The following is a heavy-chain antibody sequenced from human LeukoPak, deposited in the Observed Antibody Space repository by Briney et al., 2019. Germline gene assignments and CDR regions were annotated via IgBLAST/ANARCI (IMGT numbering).Heavy chain of an antibody. CDR3: ASPHCSSTSCYYHY. J-gene: IGHJ4*02. V-gene: IGHV4-38-2*01. CDR2: IYHSGST. D-gene: IGHD2-2*01. CDR1: GYSISSGYY. Sequence: SETLSLTCAVSGYSISSGYYWGWIRQPPGQGLEWIGSIYHSGSTYYNPSLKSRVTISVDTSKNQFSLKLSSVTAADTAVYYCASPHCSSTSCYYHYWGQGTLVTVSS.